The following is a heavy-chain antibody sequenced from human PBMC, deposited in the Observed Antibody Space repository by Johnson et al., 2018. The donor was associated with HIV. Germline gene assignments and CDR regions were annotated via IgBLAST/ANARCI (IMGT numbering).Heavy chain of an antibody. J-gene: IGHJ3*02. CDR1: GLTVSSNY. Sequence: VQLVESGGGLVQPGGSLRLSCAASGLTVSSNYMSWVRQGPGKGLEWVSVINSGGSTYYADSVKGRFTISRDNAKNSLYLQMNSLRVEDTAVFYCAREITLIMGEGAAFDIWGQGTMVTVSS. CDR3: AREITLIMGEGAAFDI. CDR2: INSGGST. D-gene: IGHD3-22*01. V-gene: IGHV3-66*01.